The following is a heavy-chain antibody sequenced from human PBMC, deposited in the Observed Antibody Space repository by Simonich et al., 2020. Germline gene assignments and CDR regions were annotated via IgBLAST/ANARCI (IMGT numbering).Heavy chain of an antibody. Sequence: QFQLVQSGAEVKNHGASVKVSCKASGYTFTSYGISWVRQAPGQGLEWMGCIRAYKGNTNYAQKLQGRVTMTTDTSTNTAYMELRSLRSDDTALYSCARASRWTWWYYYFDYWGQGTLVTVSS. CDR1: GYTFTSYG. D-gene: IGHD2-15*01. J-gene: IGHJ4*02. V-gene: IGHV1-18*01. CDR2: IRAYKGNT. CDR3: ARASRWTWWYYYFDY.